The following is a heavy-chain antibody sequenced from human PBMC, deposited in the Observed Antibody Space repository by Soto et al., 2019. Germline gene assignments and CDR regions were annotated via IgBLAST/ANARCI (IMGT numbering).Heavy chain of an antibody. J-gene: IGHJ3*02. CDR1: GYTFTSYG. D-gene: IGHD3-9*01. Sequence: ASVKVSCKASGYTFTSYGISWVRQAPGQGLEWMGWINPNSGGTNYAQKFQGWVTMTRDTSISTAYMELSSLRSEDTAVYYCASRFYDILSGYYIRVALDSFDIWGQGTMVTVSS. CDR3: ASRFYDILSGYYIRVALDSFDI. CDR2: INPNSGGT. V-gene: IGHV1-2*04.